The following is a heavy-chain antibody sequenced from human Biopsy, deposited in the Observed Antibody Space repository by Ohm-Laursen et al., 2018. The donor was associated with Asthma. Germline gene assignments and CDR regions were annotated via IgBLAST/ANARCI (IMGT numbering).Heavy chain of an antibody. V-gene: IGHV1-3*04. CDR2: VNTGNGDT. J-gene: IGHJ3*01. Sequence: ASVKVSCKASGYNFISFAIHWVRQAPGQRLEWMGWVNTGNGDTKYSQKFQGRVTITRNTSAGTAYMELRSLRSEDTATYYCARTYYDFLTGQVKDVFGVWGQGTMVTVSS. D-gene: IGHD3-9*01. CDR1: GYNFISFA. CDR3: ARTYYDFLTGQVKDVFGV.